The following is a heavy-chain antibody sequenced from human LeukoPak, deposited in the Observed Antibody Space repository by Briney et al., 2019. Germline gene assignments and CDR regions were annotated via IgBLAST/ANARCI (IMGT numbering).Heavy chain of an antibody. J-gene: IGHJ4*02. CDR3: ARHARRGSGYGSGSYYNV. CDR2: INHSGST. CDR1: GGSFSGYY. Sequence: SETLSLTCAVYGGSFSGYYWSWIRQPPGKGLEWIGEINHSGSTNYNPSLKSRVTISVDTSKNQFSLKLSSVTAADTAVYYCARHARRGSGYGSGSYYNVWGQGTLVTVSS. V-gene: IGHV4-34*01. D-gene: IGHD3-10*01.